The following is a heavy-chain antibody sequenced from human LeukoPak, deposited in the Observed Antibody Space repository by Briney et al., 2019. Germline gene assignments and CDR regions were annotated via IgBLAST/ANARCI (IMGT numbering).Heavy chain of an antibody. V-gene: IGHV4-34*01. CDR3: ARQGRDGDYFDY. CDR1: GGSFSGYY. D-gene: IGHD4-17*01. CDR2: INHSGST. J-gene: IGHJ4*02. Sequence: SETLSLTCAVYGGSFSGYYWSWIRQPPGKGLEWIGEINHSGSTNYNSSLKSRVTISVDTSKNQFSLKLSSVTAADTAVYYCARQGRDGDYFDYWGQGTLVTVSS.